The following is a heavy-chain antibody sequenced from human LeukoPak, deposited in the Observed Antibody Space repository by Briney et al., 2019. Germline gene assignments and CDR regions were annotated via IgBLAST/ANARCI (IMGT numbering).Heavy chain of an antibody. V-gene: IGHV1-2*02. J-gene: IGHJ4*02. CDR3: ARDRVVVPAAFDY. Sequence: AAVKVSFKGSGYTFTAYYMHWVRQAPGQGLEWMGWINPNSGGTNYAQKFQGRVTMTRDTSISTAYMELSRLRSDDTAVYYCARDRVVVPAAFDYWGQGTLVTVSS. D-gene: IGHD2-2*01. CDR1: GYTFTAYY. CDR2: INPNSGGT.